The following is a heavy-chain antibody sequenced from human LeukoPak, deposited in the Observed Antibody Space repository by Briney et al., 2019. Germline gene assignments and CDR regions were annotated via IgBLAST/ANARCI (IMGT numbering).Heavy chain of an antibody. J-gene: IGHJ4*02. CDR2: IIPIFGTS. V-gene: IGHV1-69*06. CDR1: GYTFTSYG. Sequence: ASVKVSCKASGYTFTSYGISWVRQAPGQGLEWMGGIIPIFGTSNYAQKFQGRVTITAVTATSTAYMELSSLRSDDTAVYSCARGSRSGWYYFDYWGQGTLVTVSS. D-gene: IGHD6-19*01. CDR3: ARGSRSGWYYFDY.